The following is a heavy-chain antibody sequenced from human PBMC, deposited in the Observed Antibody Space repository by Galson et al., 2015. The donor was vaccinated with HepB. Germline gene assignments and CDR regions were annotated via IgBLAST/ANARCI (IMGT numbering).Heavy chain of an antibody. V-gene: IGHV3-48*04. CDR2: ISTNGANI. CDR3: ATVLFGSGAYWTFEM. J-gene: IGHJ3*02. CDR1: GFTFSRHT. Sequence: SLRLSCAASGFTFSRHTMSWVRQTPGQGLQWLSYISTNGANIHYADSVKGRFTVARDNAKNTMFLQMNSLRAEDTAVYYCATVLFGSGAYWTFEMWGQGTLVTASS. D-gene: IGHD2-15*01.